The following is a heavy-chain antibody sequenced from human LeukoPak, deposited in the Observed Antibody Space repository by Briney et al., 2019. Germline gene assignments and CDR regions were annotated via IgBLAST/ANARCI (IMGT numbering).Heavy chain of an antibody. CDR1: GFTFSSYE. CDR3: ARTYDSSGYYYSYYFDY. CDR2: ISSSGSTI. D-gene: IGHD3-22*01. Sequence: GGSLRLSCAASGFTFSSYEMNWVGQAPGKGLERVSYISSSGSTIYYADSVKGRFTISRDNAKNSLYLQMNSLRAEDTAVYYCARTYDSSGYYYSYYFDYWGQGTLVTVSS. V-gene: IGHV3-48*03. J-gene: IGHJ4*02.